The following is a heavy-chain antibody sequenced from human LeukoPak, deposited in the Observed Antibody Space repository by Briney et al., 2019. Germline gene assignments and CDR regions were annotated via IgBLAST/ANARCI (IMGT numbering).Heavy chain of an antibody. CDR1: GGSFSGYY. V-gene: IGHV4-34*01. CDR3: ARASIGYRLSHP. J-gene: IGHJ5*02. CDR2: INHSGST. Sequence: SETLSLTCAVYGGSFSGYYWSWIRQPPGKGLEWIGEINHSGSTNYNPSLKSRVTISVDTSKNQFSLKLSSVTAADTAVYYCARASIGYRLSHPWGQGTLVTVSS. D-gene: IGHD6-25*01.